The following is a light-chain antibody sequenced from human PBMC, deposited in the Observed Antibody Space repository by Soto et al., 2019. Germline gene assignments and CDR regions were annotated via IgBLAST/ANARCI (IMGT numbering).Light chain of an antibody. CDR3: SSYTIRSTVV. J-gene: IGLJ2*01. CDR1: SSDVGAYNY. Sequence: QSALTQPASVSGSPGQSITISCTGTSSDVGAYNYVSWYQHHPGKAPKLMIYDVANRPSGVSNRFSGSKSVNTASLTISGLQAEDEADYYCSSYTIRSTVVFGGGTKLTVL. CDR2: DVA. V-gene: IGLV2-14*03.